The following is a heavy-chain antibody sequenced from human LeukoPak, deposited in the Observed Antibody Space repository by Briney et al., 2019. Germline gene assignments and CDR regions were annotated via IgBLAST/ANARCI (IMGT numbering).Heavy chain of an antibody. D-gene: IGHD6-19*01. CDR2: IYYSGST. Sequence: SETLSLTCTVSGGSISSGGYYWSWIRQPPGKGLEWIGYIYYSGSTNCNPSLKSRVTISVDTSKNQFSLKLSSVTAADTAVYYCARVHSSGWYWFDPWGQGTLVTVSS. V-gene: IGHV4-61*08. CDR3: ARVHSSGWYWFDP. CDR1: GGSISSGGYY. J-gene: IGHJ5*02.